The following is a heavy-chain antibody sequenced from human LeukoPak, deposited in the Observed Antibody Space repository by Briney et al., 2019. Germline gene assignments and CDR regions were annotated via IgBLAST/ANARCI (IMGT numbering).Heavy chain of an antibody. CDR1: GFTFSSYA. Sequence: GGSLRLSCAASGFTFSSYAMSWVRQAPGKGLEWVSTVTGHTASIYYAESVKGRFTISRDNSKNTLYLQMNSLRAEDTAVYYCAKDTPLIGYASSWSGNSFDSWGQGTLVTVSS. J-gene: IGHJ4*02. CDR2: VTGHTASI. CDR3: AKDTPLIGYASSWSGNSFDS. D-gene: IGHD6-13*01. V-gene: IGHV3-23*01.